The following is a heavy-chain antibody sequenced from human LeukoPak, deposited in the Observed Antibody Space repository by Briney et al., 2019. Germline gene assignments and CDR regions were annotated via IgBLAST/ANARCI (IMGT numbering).Heavy chain of an antibody. D-gene: IGHD3-9*01. CDR1: GFTFSSYA. J-gene: IGHJ4*02. CDR3: AKRTVYYDILTGHPDY. V-gene: IGHV3-23*01. CDR2: ISGSGGST. Sequence: GGSLRLSCVASGFTFSSYAMSWVRQAPGKGLEWVSAISGSGGSTYYADSVKGRFTISRDNSKNTLYLQMNSLRAEDTAVYYCAKRTVYYDILTGHPDYWGQGTLVTVSS.